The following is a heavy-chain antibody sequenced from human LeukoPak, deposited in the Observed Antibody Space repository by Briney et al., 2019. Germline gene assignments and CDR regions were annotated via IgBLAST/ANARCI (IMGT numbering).Heavy chain of an antibody. D-gene: IGHD1-26*01. CDR3: ARDSRRGWELLAGTDY. CDR1: GFTFSSYS. CDR2: ISSSSSYI. V-gene: IGHV3-21*01. J-gene: IGHJ4*02. Sequence: GGSLRLSCAASGFTFSSYSMNWVRQAPGKGLEWVSSISSSSSYIYYADSVKGRFTISRDNAKSSLYLQMHSLRAEDTAVYYCARDSRRGWELLAGTDYWGQGTLVTVSS.